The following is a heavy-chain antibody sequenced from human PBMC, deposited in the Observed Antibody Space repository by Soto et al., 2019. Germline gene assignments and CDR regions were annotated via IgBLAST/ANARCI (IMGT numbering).Heavy chain of an antibody. V-gene: IGHV3-23*01. CDR3: AKEGYDSGWYWDS. Sequence: GGSRRLSCAASGLTFSGSAMTLVRQAPGTWLEYVPSITSSGSEVSHSASVKARFTMSRDNSKNMLYLQMNSLRAEDTAVYYCAKEGYDSGWYWDSWGRGARVTVSS. J-gene: IGHJ4*02. CDR2: ITSSGSEV. CDR1: GLTFSGSA. D-gene: IGHD6-19*01.